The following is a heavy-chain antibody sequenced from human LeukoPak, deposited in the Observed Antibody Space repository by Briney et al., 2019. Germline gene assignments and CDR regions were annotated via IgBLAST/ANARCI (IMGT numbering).Heavy chain of an antibody. V-gene: IGHV3-7*01. Sequence: GESLRLSCAASGFTFSSYWMSWVRKAPGKGLEGVANIKQDGSDKYYVDSVKGRFTISRDNAKNSLYPQMHSPRAEDTAVYYCARDHRSGRYSAGYYSDYWGHGTLVTVSS. J-gene: IGHJ4*01. CDR3: ARDHRSGRYSAGYYSDY. D-gene: IGHD6-19*01. CDR2: IKQDGSDK. CDR1: GFTFSSYW.